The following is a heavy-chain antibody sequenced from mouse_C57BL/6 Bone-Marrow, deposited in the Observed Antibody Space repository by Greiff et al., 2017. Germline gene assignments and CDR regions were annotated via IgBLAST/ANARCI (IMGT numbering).Heavy chain of an antibody. J-gene: IGHJ1*03. CDR1: GYTFTSYW. D-gene: IGHD2-12*01. Sequence: QVQLQQPGAELVKPGASVKLSCKASGYTFTSYWMHWVKQRPGQGLEWIGMIHPNSGSTNYNEKFKSKATMTVDKSSSTAYLQLSSLTSEDSAVYYCARDYRYFDVWGTGTTVTVSS. V-gene: IGHV1-64*01. CDR3: ARDYRYFDV. CDR2: IHPNSGST.